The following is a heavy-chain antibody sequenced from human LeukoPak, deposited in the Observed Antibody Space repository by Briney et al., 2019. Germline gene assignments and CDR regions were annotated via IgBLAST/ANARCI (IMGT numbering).Heavy chain of an antibody. CDR1: GFTVSSNY. CDR3: ARDYSGSGYELDY. V-gene: IGHV3-53*01. D-gene: IGHD5-12*01. J-gene: IGHJ4*02. CDR2: IYSGGST. Sequence: QPGGSLRLSCAASGFTVSSNYMSWVRQAPGKGLEWVSVIYSGGSTYYADSVKGRFTISRDNAKNSLYLQMSSLRAEDTAVYYCARDYSGSGYELDYWGQGTLVTVSS.